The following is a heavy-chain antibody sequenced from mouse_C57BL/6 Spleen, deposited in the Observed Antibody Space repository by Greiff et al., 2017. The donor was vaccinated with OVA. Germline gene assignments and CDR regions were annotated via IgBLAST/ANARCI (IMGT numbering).Heavy chain of an antibody. Sequence: QVQLQQPGAELVRPGSSVKLSCKASGYTFTSYWMHWVKQRPIQGLEWIGNIDPSDSETHYNQKFKDKATLTVDKSSSTAYMQLSSLTSEDSAVYYCAFYYGYDRFDYWGQGTTLTVSS. J-gene: IGHJ2*01. V-gene: IGHV1-52*01. D-gene: IGHD2-2*01. CDR2: IDPSDSET. CDR3: AFYYGYDRFDY. CDR1: GYTFTSYW.